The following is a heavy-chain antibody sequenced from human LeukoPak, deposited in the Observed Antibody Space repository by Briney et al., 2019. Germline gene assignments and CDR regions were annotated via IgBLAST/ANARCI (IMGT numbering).Heavy chain of an antibody. V-gene: IGHV3-48*01. D-gene: IGHD4-17*01. CDR2: ISGSGSTI. CDR3: ARDTYGDYSFDY. CDR1: GFTFSSYA. J-gene: IGHJ4*02. Sequence: PGGSLRLSCAASGFTFSSYAMSWVRQAPGKGLEWVSYISGSGSTIYYADSVKGRFTISRDHAKNSLYLQMDSLRAEDTAVYYCARDTYGDYSFDYWGQGTLVTVSS.